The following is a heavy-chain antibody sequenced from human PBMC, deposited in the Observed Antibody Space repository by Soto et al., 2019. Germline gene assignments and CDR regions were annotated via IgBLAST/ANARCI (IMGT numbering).Heavy chain of an antibody. CDR2: IYYSGST. CDR3: ARRQLYYYGLAFDI. V-gene: IGHV4-39*01. Sequence: QLQLQESGPGLVKPSETLSLTCTVSGGSISSSSYYWGWIRQPPGKGLEWIGSIYYSGSTYYNPSLKSRVTISVDTSKNQFSLKLSSVTAADTAVYYCARRQLYYYGLAFDIWGQGTMVTVSS. D-gene: IGHD3-10*01. CDR1: GGSISSSSYY. J-gene: IGHJ3*02.